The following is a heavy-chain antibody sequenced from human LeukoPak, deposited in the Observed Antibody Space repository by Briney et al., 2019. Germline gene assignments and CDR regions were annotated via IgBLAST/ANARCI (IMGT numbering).Heavy chain of an antibody. Sequence: GGSLRLSCAASGITFSNAWMSWVRQAPGKGLEWVGRIKSKTDGGTTDYAAPVKGRFSISRDDSKNTLYLQMNSLKTEDTAVYYCTTPGYDILTGYYKSDFDLWGRGTLVTVSS. CDR3: TTPGYDILTGYYKSDFDL. CDR1: GITFSNAW. V-gene: IGHV3-15*01. J-gene: IGHJ2*01. CDR2: IKSKTDGGTT. D-gene: IGHD3-9*01.